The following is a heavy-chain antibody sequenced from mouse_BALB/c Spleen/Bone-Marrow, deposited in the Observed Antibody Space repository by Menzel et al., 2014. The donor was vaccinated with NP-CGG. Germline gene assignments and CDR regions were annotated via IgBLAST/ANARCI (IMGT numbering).Heavy chain of an antibody. D-gene: IGHD2-4*01. CDR1: GYTFTSYW. CDR3: ARKGISTVIATAYYLDY. J-gene: IGHJ2*01. Sequence: QVQLQQSGAELVKPGASVKLSCKTSGYTFTSYWIQWVKQRPGQGLGWIGEIFPGTGTTYYNEKFKDKATLTIDTSSSTAYMQLSSLTSEDSAVYFCARKGISTVIATAYYLDYWGQGSTLTVSS. V-gene: IGHV1S132*01. CDR2: IFPGTGTT.